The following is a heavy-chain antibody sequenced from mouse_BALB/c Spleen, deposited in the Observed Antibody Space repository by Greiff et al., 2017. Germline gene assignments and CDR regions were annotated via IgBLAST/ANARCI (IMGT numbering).Heavy chain of an antibody. V-gene: IGHV5-6-4*01. CDR2: ISSGGSYT. CDR1: GFTFSSYT. Sequence: EVKLMESGGGLVKPGGSLKLSCAASGFTFSSYTMSWVRQTPEKRLEWVATISSGGSYTYYPDSVKGRFTITRDNAKNTLYLQMSSLKSEDTAMYYCTRDSKKDYWGQGTTLTVSS. CDR3: TRDSKKDY. J-gene: IGHJ2*01.